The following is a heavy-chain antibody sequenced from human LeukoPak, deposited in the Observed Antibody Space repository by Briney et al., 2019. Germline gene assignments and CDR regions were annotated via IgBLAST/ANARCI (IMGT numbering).Heavy chain of an antibody. Sequence: ASLKVSCKASGYTFKDYYMNWVRQAPGQGLEWMGWINPNSGATKFAQKFQGRITLTRDTSINIASMELTRLRSDDTAIYYCAREGPLTPEMGDYYTLDVWGQGTTVIVSS. CDR3: AREGPLTPEMGDYYTLDV. J-gene: IGHJ6*02. CDR1: GYTFKDYY. CDR2: INPNSGAT. V-gene: IGHV1-2*02. D-gene: IGHD5-24*01.